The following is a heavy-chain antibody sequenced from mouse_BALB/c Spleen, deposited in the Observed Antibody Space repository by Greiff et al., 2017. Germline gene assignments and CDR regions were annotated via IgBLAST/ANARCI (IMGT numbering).Heavy chain of an antibody. V-gene: IGHV3-2*02. D-gene: IGHD1-1*01. J-gene: IGHJ4*01. CDR1: GYSITSDYA. CDR2: ISYSGST. CDR3: ARDSYYYGSSYYYAMDY. Sequence: EVQLQQSGPGLVKPSQSLSLTCTVTGYSITSDYAWNWIRQFPGNKLEWMGYISYSGSTSYNPSLKSRISITRDTSKNQFFLQLNSVTTEDTATYYCARDSYYYGSSYYYAMDYWGQGTSVTVSS.